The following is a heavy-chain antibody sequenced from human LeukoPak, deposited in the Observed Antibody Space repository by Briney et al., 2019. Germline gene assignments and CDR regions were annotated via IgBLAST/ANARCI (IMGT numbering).Heavy chain of an antibody. CDR1: GGSFSGYY. CDR2: INHSGST. J-gene: IGHJ6*03. Sequence: PSETLSLTCAVYGGSFSGYYWSWIRQPPGKGLEWIGEINHSGSTNYNPSLKSRVTISVDTSKNQFSLKLSSVTAADTAVYYCARLGVAARPPYYYCYYMDVWGKGTTVTVSS. D-gene: IGHD6-6*01. V-gene: IGHV4-34*01. CDR3: ARLGVAARPPYYYCYYMDV.